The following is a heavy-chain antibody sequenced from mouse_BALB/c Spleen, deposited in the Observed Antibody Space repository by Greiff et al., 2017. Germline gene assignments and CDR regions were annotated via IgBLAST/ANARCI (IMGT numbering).Heavy chain of an antibody. CDR2: IWSGGST. CDR3: ARNSYRYDYAMDY. J-gene: IGHJ4*01. Sequence: VKLVESGPGLVQPSQSLSITCTVSGFSLTSYGVHWVRQSPGKGLEWLGVIWSGGSTDYNAAFISRLSISKDNSKSQVFFKMNSLQANDTAIYYCARNSYRYDYAMDYWGQGTSVTVSS. V-gene: IGHV2-2*02. CDR1: GFSLTSYG. D-gene: IGHD2-14*01.